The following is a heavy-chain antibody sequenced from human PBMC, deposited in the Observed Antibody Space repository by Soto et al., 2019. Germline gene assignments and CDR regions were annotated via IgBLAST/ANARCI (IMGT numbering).Heavy chain of an antibody. CDR3: ARSDGRY. CDR2: IYYSGST. CDR1: GGSISSYY. V-gene: IGHV4-59*01. J-gene: IGHJ4*02. Sequence: QVQLQESGPGLVKPSETLSLTCTVSGGSISSYYWRWIRQPPGKRLEWIGYIYYSGSTNYNPSLKSRVTISVDTSKNQFSLKLSSVTAADTAVYYCARSDGRYWGQGTLVTVSS.